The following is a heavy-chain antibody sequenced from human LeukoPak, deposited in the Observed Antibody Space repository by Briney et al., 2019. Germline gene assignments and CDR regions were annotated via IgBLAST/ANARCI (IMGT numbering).Heavy chain of an antibody. Sequence: PSETLSLTCAVYGGSFSGYYWSWIRQPPGKGLEWIGEINHSGSTNYNPSLKSRVTISVDTSKNQFSLKPSSVTAADTAVSYCARPTGGTTSPYYFDYWGQGTLVTVSS. CDR2: INHSGST. V-gene: IGHV4-34*01. J-gene: IGHJ4*02. CDR3: ARPTGGTTSPYYFDY. CDR1: GGSFSGYY. D-gene: IGHD1-14*01.